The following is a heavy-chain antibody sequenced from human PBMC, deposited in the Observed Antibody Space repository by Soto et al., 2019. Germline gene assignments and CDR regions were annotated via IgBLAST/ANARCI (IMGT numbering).Heavy chain of an antibody. Sequence: QVQLVQSGGEVKKPGASVKVSCKASGYTFTNYGISWVRQAPGQGLEWMGWMNAHNGITKYAQNIQGRGTMTTDTTPGTAYMELRSLRSDDTAVDYFARDPGSTSTCIMCYCFDFDVWGQGTAVTVSS. CDR2: MNAHNGIT. CDR1: GYTFTNYG. D-gene: IGHD3-16*01. CDR3: ARDPGSTSTCIMCYCFDFDV. J-gene: IGHJ6*02. V-gene: IGHV1-18*04.